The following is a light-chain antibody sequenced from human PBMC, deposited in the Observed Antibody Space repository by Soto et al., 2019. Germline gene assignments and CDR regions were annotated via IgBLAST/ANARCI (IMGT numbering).Light chain of an antibody. Sequence: QSALTQPASVSGSPGQSITISCSATSSDVGGYNYVSWYQQHPGKAPKLMIYEVSNRPSGVSNRFSGSKSGNTASLTISGLQAQDEADYYCSSSTSSSTLVVFGGGTKLTVL. V-gene: IGLV2-14*01. CDR2: EVS. J-gene: IGLJ2*01. CDR3: SSSTSSSTLVV. CDR1: SSDVGGYNY.